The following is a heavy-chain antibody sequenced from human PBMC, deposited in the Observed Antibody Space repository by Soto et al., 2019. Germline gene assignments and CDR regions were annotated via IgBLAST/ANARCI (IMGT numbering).Heavy chain of an antibody. CDR3: GRDPNWNYADL. V-gene: IGHV3-11*01. Sequence: QVQLVESGGGLVKPGGSLRLSCAASGFTFSDYYMSWIRQAPGKGLEWISHISGSGSTIYYADSVKGRFTISRNNAKNSLYLQMNSLRAEDTAVYYCGRDPNWNYADLWGQGTLVTVSS. D-gene: IGHD1-7*01. CDR2: ISGSGSTI. J-gene: IGHJ5*02. CDR1: GFTFSDYY.